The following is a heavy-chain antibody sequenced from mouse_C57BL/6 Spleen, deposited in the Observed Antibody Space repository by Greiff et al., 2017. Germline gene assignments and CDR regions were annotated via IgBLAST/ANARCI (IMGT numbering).Heavy chain of an antibody. CDR2: IFPGSGST. Sequence: QVQLQQSGAELMKPGASVKLSCKASGYTFTGYWIEWVKQRPGHGLEWIGEIFPGSGSTNYNEKFKGKATFTADTSSNTAYMQVSSLTTEDSAIYYCARGEWKLRFAYWGQGTLVTVSA. J-gene: IGHJ3*01. CDR3: ARGEWKLRFAY. D-gene: IGHD1-1*01. CDR1: GYTFTGYW. V-gene: IGHV1-9*01.